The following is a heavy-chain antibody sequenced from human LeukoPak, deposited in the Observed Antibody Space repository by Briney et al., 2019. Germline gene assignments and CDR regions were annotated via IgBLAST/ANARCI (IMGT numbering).Heavy chain of an antibody. J-gene: IGHJ4*02. CDR3: GRGGIAAAASGIDY. Sequence: PSQTLSLTCAVSGGSISSGGYSWSWIRRPPGKGLEWIGYIYQSGSTYYNPSLKSRVTISVDRSKNQFSLKLSSVTAADTAVYYCGRGGIAAAASGIDYWGQGTLVTVSS. CDR1: GGSISSGGYS. V-gene: IGHV4-30-2*01. CDR2: IYQSGST. D-gene: IGHD6-13*01.